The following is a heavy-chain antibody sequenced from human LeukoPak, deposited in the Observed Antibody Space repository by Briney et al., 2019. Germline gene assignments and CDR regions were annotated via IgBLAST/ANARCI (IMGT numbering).Heavy chain of an antibody. CDR1: GFTFSGSA. V-gene: IGHV3-73*01. Sequence: PGGSLRLSCAASGFTFSGSAMHWARQASGKGLEWVGRIRSKVNSYATAYAASVKGRFTISRDDSTNTAYLQMNSLKTEDTAVYYCTRENFDYWGQGTLVTVS. CDR3: TRENFDY. CDR2: IRSKVNSYAT. J-gene: IGHJ4*02.